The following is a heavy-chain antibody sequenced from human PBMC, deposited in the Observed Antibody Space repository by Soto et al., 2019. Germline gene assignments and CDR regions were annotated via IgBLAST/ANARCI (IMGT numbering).Heavy chain of an antibody. Sequence: QVQLVQSGAEVRKPGSSVAVSCMASGSTFSSYTVNWVRQAPGQALEWIGRIIPVLGVTHYARRFQGRVTNTADRSRNTAYMELTSLTSEDTAVYYCARRRYCGVDCYNKFCYGMDVWGQGTTVTVSS. D-gene: IGHD2-21*02. CDR3: ARRRYCGVDCYNKFCYGMDV. CDR1: GSTFSSYT. CDR2: IIPVLGVT. V-gene: IGHV1-69*02. J-gene: IGHJ6*02.